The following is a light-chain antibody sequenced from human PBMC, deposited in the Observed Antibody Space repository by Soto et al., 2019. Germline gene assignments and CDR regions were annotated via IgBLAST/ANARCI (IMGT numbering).Light chain of an antibody. Sequence: GDIVTITCRSIQNILNWLSWYQQKPGKAPNPLIYDASSFKSGVPSRFSGSGSGTEFTLTISSLHPDDFATYYCQQYSTYSTFGQGTRLEI. CDR1: QNILNW. J-gene: IGKJ5*01. V-gene: IGKV1-5*01. CDR2: DAS. CDR3: QQYSTYST.